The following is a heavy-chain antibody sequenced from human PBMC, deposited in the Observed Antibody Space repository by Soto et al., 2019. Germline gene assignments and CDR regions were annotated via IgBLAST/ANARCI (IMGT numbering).Heavy chain of an antibody. CDR2: IKSKADGSTK. J-gene: IGHJ4*01. Sequence: SGGSLRLSCAASGITVSNVWMTWIRQAPGKGLEWVGRIKSKADGSTKEYGTPGKDRFVIASDDSKNTVDLQMHALRPEATAFYYWATPRLGSHSYSFWGHGARVTFSS. D-gene: IGHD3-16*02. CDR1: GITVSNVW. V-gene: IGHV3-15*01. CDR3: ATPRLGSHSYSF.